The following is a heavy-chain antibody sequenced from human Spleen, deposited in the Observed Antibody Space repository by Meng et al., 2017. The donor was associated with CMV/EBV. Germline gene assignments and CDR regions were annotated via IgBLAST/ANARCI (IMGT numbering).Heavy chain of an antibody. CDR1: GFTVSSNY. Sequence: GESLKISCAASGFTVSSNYMSWVRQAPGKGLTWVSVIYSGGSTYYADSVKGRFTISRDNSKNTLYLQMNSLRAEDTAVYYCARANRLEWLLYFDYWGQGTLVTVSS. J-gene: IGHJ4*02. CDR3: ARANRLEWLLYFDY. D-gene: IGHD3-3*01. CDR2: IYSGGST. V-gene: IGHV3-53*01.